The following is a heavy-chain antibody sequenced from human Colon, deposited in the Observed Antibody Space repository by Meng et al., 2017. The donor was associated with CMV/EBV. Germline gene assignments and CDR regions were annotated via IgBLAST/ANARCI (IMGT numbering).Heavy chain of an antibody. Sequence: SCSGSGFSFSSPWMNWVSQAPGKGLEWVGRIKNKVRGATTDYAAPVKGRFTISRDDSKNMLYLQMDSLKTEDTAVYYCTTEDYGLVDWGQGTLVTVSS. J-gene: IGHJ4*02. V-gene: IGHV3-15*07. CDR1: GFSFSSPW. D-gene: IGHD4-17*01. CDR3: TTEDYGLVD. CDR2: IKNKVRGATT.